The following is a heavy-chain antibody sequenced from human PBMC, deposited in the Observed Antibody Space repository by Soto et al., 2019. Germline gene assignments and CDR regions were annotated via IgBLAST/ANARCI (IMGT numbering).Heavy chain of an antibody. V-gene: IGHV1-58*01. CDR2: IVVGSGNT. CDR3: APVLITMVREVTENPFDY. D-gene: IGHD3-10*01. Sequence: GASVKVSCKASGFTFTSSAVQWVRQARGQRLEWIGWIVVGSGNTNYAQKFQERVTITRDMSTSTAYMELSSLRSEDTAVYYCAPVLITMVREVTENPFDYWGQGTLVTVSS. CDR1: GFTFTSSA. J-gene: IGHJ4*02.